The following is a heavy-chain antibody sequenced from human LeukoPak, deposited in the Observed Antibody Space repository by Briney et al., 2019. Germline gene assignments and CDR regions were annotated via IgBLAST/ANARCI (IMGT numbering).Heavy chain of an antibody. V-gene: IGHV1-2*02. D-gene: IGHD4-23*01. Sequence: ASVKVSCKASGYTFTGYYMHWVRQAPGQGLEWMGWINPNSGATNYAQKFQGRVTMTRDTSISTAYMELSRLRSDDTAVYYCAVTTVVTPLFDYWGQGTLVTVSS. J-gene: IGHJ4*02. CDR1: GYTFTGYY. CDR3: AVTTVVTPLFDY. CDR2: INPNSGAT.